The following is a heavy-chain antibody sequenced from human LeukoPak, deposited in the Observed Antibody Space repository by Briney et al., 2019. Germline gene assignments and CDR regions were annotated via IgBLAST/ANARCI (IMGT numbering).Heavy chain of an antibody. V-gene: IGHV4-31*03. CDR2: IYYRGST. D-gene: IGHD5-12*01. CDR3: ASGRDPVATLNY. CDR1: GGSISSGDYY. Sequence: SQTLSLTCTVSGGSISSGDYYWSWIRQPPAKGLEWIGYIYYRGSTYYNPSLRSRVTISVDTSENQVSLKLNSVTAADTAVYFCASGRDPVATLNYWGQGTLVTASS. J-gene: IGHJ4*02.